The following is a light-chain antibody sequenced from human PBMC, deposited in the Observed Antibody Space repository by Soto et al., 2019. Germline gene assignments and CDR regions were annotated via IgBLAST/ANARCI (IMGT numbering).Light chain of an antibody. CDR2: STN. CDR3: AVWDDSLSGWV. CDR1: SSNIGINY. Sequence: QSVLTQTPSASGTPGQRVTISCSGSSSNIGINYVYWYQQLPGTAPRLLIYSTNQRPSGVPDRISGSKSGTSATLAISGLRFEDEADYYCAVWDDSLSGWVFGGGTKLTVL. J-gene: IGLJ3*02. V-gene: IGLV1-47*02.